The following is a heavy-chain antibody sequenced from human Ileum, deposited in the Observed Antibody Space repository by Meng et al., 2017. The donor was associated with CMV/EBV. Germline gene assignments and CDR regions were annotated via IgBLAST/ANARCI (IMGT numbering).Heavy chain of an antibody. D-gene: IGHD4-11*01. CDR1: GGSFSGYY. CDR3: ARDYRIDY. J-gene: IGHJ4*02. V-gene: IGHV4-34*01. Sequence: TLSLTGAVYGGSFSGYYWGWIRQPPGKGLEWIGEINHSGSTNYNPSLKSRVTISVDTSKNQFSLKLSSVTAADTAVYYCARDYRIDYWGQGTLVPSPQ. CDR2: INHSGST.